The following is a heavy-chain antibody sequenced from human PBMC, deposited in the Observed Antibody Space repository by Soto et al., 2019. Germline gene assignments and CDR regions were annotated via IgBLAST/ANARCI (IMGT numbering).Heavy chain of an antibody. CDR3: VREAMKFGYCSTTSCPFDY. J-gene: IGHJ4*02. V-gene: IGHV3-11*01. Sequence: QAQLVESGGGVVQAGGSQRLSCTASAFTFSDYSMNWIRQAPGKGPEWVADIWSSGATINYADSVKGRFAISRDNAKNILYLNMKNLRAEDTAVYYCVREAMKFGYCSTTSCPFDYWGQGSLVTVSS. CDR2: IWSSGATI. CDR1: AFTFSDYS. D-gene: IGHD2-2*01.